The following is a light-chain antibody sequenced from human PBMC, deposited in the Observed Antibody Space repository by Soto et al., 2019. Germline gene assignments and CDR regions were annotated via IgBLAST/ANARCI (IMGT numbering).Light chain of an antibody. V-gene: IGKV3-11*01. CDR3: QQRSKWPIT. J-gene: IGKJ5*01. CDR1: QSVSSY. Sequence: EIVLTQSPATLSLSPVERVTLSCRASQSVSSYLAWYQQKPGQAPRLFIYDASNRATGIPARFSGSGSGTDFTLTISSLEPEDFAVYYCQQRSKWPITFGQGTRLEIK. CDR2: DAS.